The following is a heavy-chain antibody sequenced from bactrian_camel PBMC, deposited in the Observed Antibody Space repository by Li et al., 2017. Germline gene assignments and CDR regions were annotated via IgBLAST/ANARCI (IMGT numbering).Heavy chain of an antibody. Sequence: HVQLVESGGGSVQAGGSLRLSCAVPRGTGKSDALGWFRQPPGKEREGVATIASDGSINYADSVKGRVTISKDNAKNTLYLEMNSAKLEDTAMYICAAGRRQVVAGTGTAYCSLKPYDFVFWGQGTQVTVS. CDR1: RGTGKSDA. D-gene: IGHD6*01. J-gene: IGHJ4*01. CDR2: IASDGSI. V-gene: IGHV3S53*01. CDR3: AAGRRQVVAGTGTAYCSLKPYDFVF.